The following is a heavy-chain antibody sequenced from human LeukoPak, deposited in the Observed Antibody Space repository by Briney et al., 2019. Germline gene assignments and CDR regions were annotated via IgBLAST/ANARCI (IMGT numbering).Heavy chain of an antibody. V-gene: IGHV1-18*01. D-gene: IGHD4-23*01. CDR1: GYKFTSYG. CDR3: ARDGVRWELSSAFDI. Sequence: ASVKVSCKAAGYKFTSYGISWVRQAPGQGLEWMGWISGYTGNTNSAQKFQGRVTMTTDTSTNTAYMELRSLRSDDTAVYYCARDGVRWELSSAFDIWGQGTMVIVSS. J-gene: IGHJ3*02. CDR2: ISGYTGNT.